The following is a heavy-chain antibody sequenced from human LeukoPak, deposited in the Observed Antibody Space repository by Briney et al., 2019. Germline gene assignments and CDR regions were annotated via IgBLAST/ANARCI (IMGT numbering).Heavy chain of an antibody. J-gene: IGHJ4*02. CDR2: ISSSSSYI. D-gene: IGHD5-12*01. CDR1: GFTFSSYS. CDR3: ARDLRGYSGYDYPGYYFDY. V-gene: IGHV3-21*01. Sequence: GGSLRLSXAASGFTFSSYSMNWVRQPPGKGLEWVSSISSSSSYIYYADSVKCRFTISRDNAKNSLYLQMNILRAEDTAVYYCARDLRGYSGYDYPGYYFDYWGQGTLVTVSS.